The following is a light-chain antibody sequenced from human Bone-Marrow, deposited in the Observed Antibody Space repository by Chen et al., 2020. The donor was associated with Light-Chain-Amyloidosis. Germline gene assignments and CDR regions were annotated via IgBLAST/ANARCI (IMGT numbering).Light chain of an antibody. Sequence: SHDLPQPPSVAVSPGQTARITCSGDDLPTKYAYWYQQQPGQAPVLVIHRDTERPSGISERFSGSSSGTTATLTISGVQAEDEADYHCQSADSSGTYEVIFGGGTKLTVL. V-gene: IGLV3-25*03. CDR2: RDT. J-gene: IGLJ2*01. CDR1: DLPTKY. CDR3: QSADSSGTYEVI.